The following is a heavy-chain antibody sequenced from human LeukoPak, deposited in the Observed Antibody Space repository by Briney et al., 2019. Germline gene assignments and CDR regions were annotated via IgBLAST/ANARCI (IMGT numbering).Heavy chain of an antibody. CDR1: GFTFNNAW. V-gene: IGHV4-34*01. CDR2: INQSGST. D-gene: IGHD5-12*01. J-gene: IGHJ2*01. Sequence: GSLRLSCAASGFTFNNAWMSWVRQAPGKGLEWVGEINQSGSTNYNPSLKSRVTISVDTSKNQFSLKLSSVTAADTAVYYCARPGRGGYSGYDSYWYFDLWGRGTLVTVSS. CDR3: ARPGRGGYSGYDSYWYFDL.